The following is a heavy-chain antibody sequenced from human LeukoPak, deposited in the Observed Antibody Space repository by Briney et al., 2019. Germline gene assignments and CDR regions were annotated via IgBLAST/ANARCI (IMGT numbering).Heavy chain of an antibody. V-gene: IGHV4-4*02. J-gene: IGHJ5*02. Sequence: PSETLSLTCAISGGSIISNNWWSWVRQPPGKGLEWIGEIYHSGSTNYNPSLKSRVTISVDKSKNQFSLNLASVTAADTAVYYCASFTYYDVLSGYYALSTWGQGTLVTVSS. CDR3: ASFTYYDVLSGYYALST. CDR1: GGSIISNNW. D-gene: IGHD3-3*01. CDR2: IYHSGST.